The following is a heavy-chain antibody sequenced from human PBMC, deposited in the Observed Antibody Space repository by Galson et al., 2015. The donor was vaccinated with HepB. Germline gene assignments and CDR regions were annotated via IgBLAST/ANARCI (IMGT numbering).Heavy chain of an antibody. CDR3: TKSPSIIVFPAARWFAP. CDR2: LSGNAIRA. D-gene: IGHD2-2*01. V-gene: IGHV3-23*01. Sequence: SLRLSCAASGFTFSSSAMSWVRQAPGKGLELVSALSGNAIRAYYADSVKGRFTISSDNSQNTLYLPMNSLRAQDTAVYYCTKSPSIIVFPAARWFAPWGQGTLVTVSS. CDR1: GFTFSSSA. J-gene: IGHJ5*02.